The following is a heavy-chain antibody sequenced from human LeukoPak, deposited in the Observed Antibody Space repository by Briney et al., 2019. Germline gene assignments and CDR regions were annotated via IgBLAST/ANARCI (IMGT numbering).Heavy chain of an antibody. CDR3: ARYQLPDY. CDR2: IYYSGST. V-gene: IGHV4-59*01. Sequence: PSETLSLTCIVSGASMTGYYWTWIRQPPGKGLEWIGYIYYSGSTSYNPSLKSRVTISLDTSKNQFSLKMTSVTAADTAVYYCARYQLPDYWGPGTLVTVSS. D-gene: IGHD2-2*01. J-gene: IGHJ4*02. CDR1: GASMTGYY.